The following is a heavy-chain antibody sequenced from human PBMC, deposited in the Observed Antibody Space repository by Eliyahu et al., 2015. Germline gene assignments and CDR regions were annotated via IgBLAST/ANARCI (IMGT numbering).Heavy chain of an antibody. CDR2: IGSAGDT. CDR1: XFPFXTYD. CDR3: ARQYYSGGYYYAMDV. V-gene: IGHV3-13*01. D-gene: IGHD3-10*01. Sequence: EVQLVESGGGLVQPGGSLRLSCAASXFPFXTYDMHWVRQVSGNGLEWVSTIGSAGDTYYSPSVEGRFTISRENAKESLFLQMNSLTAGDTAVYYCARQYYSGGYYYAMDVWGQGTTVTVSS. J-gene: IGHJ6*02.